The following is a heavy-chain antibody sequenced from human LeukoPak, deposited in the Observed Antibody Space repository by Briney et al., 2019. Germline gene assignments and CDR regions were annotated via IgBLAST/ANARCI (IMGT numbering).Heavy chain of an antibody. CDR2: IYYSGST. Sequence: SETLSLTCTVSGGSISSYYWSWIRQPPGKGLEWIGYIYYSGSTNYNPSIKSRVTISVDTSKNQFSLKLSSVTAADTAVYYCARVGGYCSSTSCYGPSWFDPWGQGTLVTVSS. CDR1: GGSISSYY. CDR3: ARVGGYCSSTSCYGPSWFDP. V-gene: IGHV4-59*01. J-gene: IGHJ5*02. D-gene: IGHD2-2*01.